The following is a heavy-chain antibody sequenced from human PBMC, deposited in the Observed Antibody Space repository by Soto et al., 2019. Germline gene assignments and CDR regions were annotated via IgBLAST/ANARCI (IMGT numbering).Heavy chain of an antibody. D-gene: IGHD3-22*01. CDR3: ARDPRGYYDSSGYVAFDI. CDR2: IIPIFGTA. V-gene: IGHV1-69*01. Sequence: GASVKVSCKASGGTFSSYAISWVRQAPGQGLEWMGGIIPIFGTANYAQKFQGRVTITADESTSTAYMELSSLRSEDTAVYYCARDPRGYYDSSGYVAFDIWGQGTMVTVSS. CDR1: GGTFSSYA. J-gene: IGHJ3*02.